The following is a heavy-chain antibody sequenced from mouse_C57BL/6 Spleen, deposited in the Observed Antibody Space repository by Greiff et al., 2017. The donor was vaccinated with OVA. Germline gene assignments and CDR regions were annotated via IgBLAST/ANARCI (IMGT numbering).Heavy chain of an antibody. Sequence: EVQVVESGGGLVKPGGSLKLSCAASGFTFSSYAMSWVRQTPEKRLEWVATISDGGSYTYYPDNVKGRFTISRDNAKNNLYLQMSHLKSEDTAMYYCARDGSSGYLFAYWGQGTLVTVSA. D-gene: IGHD3-2*02. CDR1: GFTFSSYA. V-gene: IGHV5-4*01. CDR3: ARDGSSGYLFAY. CDR2: ISDGGSYT. J-gene: IGHJ3*01.